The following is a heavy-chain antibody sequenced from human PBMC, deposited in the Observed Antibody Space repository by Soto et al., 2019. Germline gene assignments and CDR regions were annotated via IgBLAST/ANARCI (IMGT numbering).Heavy chain of an antibody. CDR1: GGTFSSYA. CDR2: IIPIFGTA. J-gene: IGHJ4*02. Sequence: QVQLVQSGAEVKKPGSSVKVSCKASGGTFSSYAISWVRQAPGQGLEWMGGIIPIFGTANYAQKFQGRVTITADESTSTAYMELSSLRSEDTAVYYCARGFHTDYNWHYVGDLDYWGQGTLVTVSS. D-gene: IGHD1-7*01. CDR3: ARGFHTDYNWHYVGDLDY. V-gene: IGHV1-69*01.